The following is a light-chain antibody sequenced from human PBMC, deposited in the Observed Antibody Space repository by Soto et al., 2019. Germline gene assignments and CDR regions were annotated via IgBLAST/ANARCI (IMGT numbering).Light chain of an antibody. CDR3: QQLNSYPLV. Sequence: DIQLTQSPSFLSASVGDRVTITCRASQGISSYLAWYQQKPGKAPKLLIYAASTLQSGVPSRFSGSGSGTEFTLTISSLQPEDFATYYCQQLNSYPLVFGPGTKVDIK. V-gene: IGKV1-9*01. CDR2: AAS. J-gene: IGKJ3*01. CDR1: QGISSY.